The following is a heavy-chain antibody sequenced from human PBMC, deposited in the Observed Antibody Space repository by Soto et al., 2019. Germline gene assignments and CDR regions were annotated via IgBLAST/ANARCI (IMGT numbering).Heavy chain of an antibody. J-gene: IGHJ4*02. CDR2: IHHSGAT. V-gene: IGHV4-4*02. CDR1: GGSMSSPNW. D-gene: IGHD3-10*01. CDR3: ATGSPYYYGSGGMWDS. Sequence: QVRLQESGPGLVKPSGTLSLTCLVSGGSMSSPNWWTWVRQAPVKGLEWMAEIHHSGATNYSPSLKTRAVISIDKSNNKFSLQLTSVTAADTAVYYCATGSPYYYGSGGMWDSWGRGALVTVSS.